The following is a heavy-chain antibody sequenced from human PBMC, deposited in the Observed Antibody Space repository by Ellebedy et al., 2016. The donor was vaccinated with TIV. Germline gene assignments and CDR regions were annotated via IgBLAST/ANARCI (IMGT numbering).Heavy chain of an antibody. J-gene: IGHJ4*02. Sequence: ASVKVSCKASGYTFTTYHMHWVRQAPGQRLEWMGWINAGNGNTKYSQKFQGRVTITRDTSATTAYMELSSLRSEDTAVYYCARREWLGYYDYWGQGTLVTVSS. D-gene: IGHD6-19*01. V-gene: IGHV1-3*01. CDR1: GYTFTTYH. CDR3: ARREWLGYYDY. CDR2: INAGNGNT.